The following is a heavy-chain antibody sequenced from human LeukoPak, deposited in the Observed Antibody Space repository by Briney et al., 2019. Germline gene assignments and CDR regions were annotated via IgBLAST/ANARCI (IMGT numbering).Heavy chain of an antibody. CDR1: GGPINNYY. CDR2: IYYSGST. D-gene: IGHD3-16*01. V-gene: IGHV4-59*08. Sequence: SETLSLTCTVSGGPINNYYWSWIRQPPGKGLEWIGYIYYSGSTNYNPSLTSRGTISVDTSNNHFSLKLSSVTAADTAVYYCARHSLEVWSYGMGVWGQGTTVTVS. J-gene: IGHJ6*02. CDR3: ARHSLEVWSYGMGV.